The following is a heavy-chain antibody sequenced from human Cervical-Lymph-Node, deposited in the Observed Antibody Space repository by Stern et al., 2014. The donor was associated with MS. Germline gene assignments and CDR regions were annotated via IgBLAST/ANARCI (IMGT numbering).Heavy chain of an antibody. D-gene: IGHD6-19*01. CDR3: ARGFSSGKYGMDV. J-gene: IGHJ6*02. Sequence: QVQLVQSGAEVRKPGASVKVSCKPSGYTFNDYYMYWVRQAPGQGLEWMGWINPKSGVAKSAQKFQGRVTMTRDTSIRIGYMEMNRLTYDDTAVYYCARGFSSGKYGMDVWGQGTTVIVSS. CDR1: GYTFNDYY. CDR2: INPKSGVA. V-gene: IGHV1-2*02.